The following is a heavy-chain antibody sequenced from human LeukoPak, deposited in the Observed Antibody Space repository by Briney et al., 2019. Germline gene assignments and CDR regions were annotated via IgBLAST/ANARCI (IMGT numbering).Heavy chain of an antibody. CDR1: GGSFSGYY. Sequence: SETLSLTCAVYGGSFSGYYWSWIRQPPGKGLEWTGEINHSGSTNYNPSLKSRVTISVDTSKNQFSLKLSSVTAADTAVCYCARHGGIVESWFDPWGQGTLVTVSS. CDR3: ARHGGIVESWFDP. D-gene: IGHD2-15*01. CDR2: INHSGST. J-gene: IGHJ5*02. V-gene: IGHV4-34*01.